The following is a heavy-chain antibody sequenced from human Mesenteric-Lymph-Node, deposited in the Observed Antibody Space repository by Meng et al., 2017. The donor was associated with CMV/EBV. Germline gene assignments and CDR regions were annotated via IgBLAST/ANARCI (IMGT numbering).Heavy chain of an antibody. Sequence: GGSLRLSCAASGFTFTTYGMHWVRQSPGKGLEWVAILRYDGSNTHYVDSVKGRFTISKDNSKNTLYLQMNSLRAEDTAVYYCARDPRPIHYYYGMDVWGQGTTVTVSS. CDR1: GFTFTTYG. J-gene: IGHJ6*02. CDR3: ARDPRPIHYYYGMDV. V-gene: IGHV3-30*02. D-gene: IGHD2-21*01. CDR2: LRYDGSNT.